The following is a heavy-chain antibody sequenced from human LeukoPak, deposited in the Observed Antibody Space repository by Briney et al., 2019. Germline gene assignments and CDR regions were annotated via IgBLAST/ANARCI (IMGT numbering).Heavy chain of an antibody. CDR1: GGSFSGYY. CDR2: INHMGTA. CDR3: ARGAELLWFGDLLGAFDY. J-gene: IGHJ4*02. D-gene: IGHD3-10*01. Sequence: PSETLSLTCVVSGGSFSGYYWTWIRQPPGKGLEWIGEINHMGTATYNPSLKSRVTISVDTSKNQFSLKLNSVTAADTAVYYCARGAELLWFGDLLGAFDYWGQGTLVTVSS. V-gene: IGHV4-34*01.